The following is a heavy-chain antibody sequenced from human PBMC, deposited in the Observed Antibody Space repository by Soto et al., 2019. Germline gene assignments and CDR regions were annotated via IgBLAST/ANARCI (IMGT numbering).Heavy chain of an antibody. Sequence: LQLQESGPGLVKPSETLSLTCTVSGGSISSSSYYWGWIRQPPGKGLEWIGSIYYSGSTYYNPSLTSRVTXXVXTXXNQFSLKLSSVTAADTAVYYCARPAYGDYVIMMDVWGQGTTVTVSS. J-gene: IGHJ6*02. D-gene: IGHD4-17*01. CDR2: IYYSGST. CDR1: GGSISSSSYY. CDR3: ARPAYGDYVIMMDV. V-gene: IGHV4-39*01.